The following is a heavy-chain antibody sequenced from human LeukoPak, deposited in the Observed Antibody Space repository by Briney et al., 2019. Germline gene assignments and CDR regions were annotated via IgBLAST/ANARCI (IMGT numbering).Heavy chain of an antibody. Sequence: SETLSLTCTVSGGSISSYYWSWIRQPPGKGLEWIGYIYYSGSTNYNPSLKSRVTISVDTSKNQFSLKLSSVTAADTAVYYCARAKQQLVHAFGIWGQGTMVTVSS. D-gene: IGHD6-13*01. CDR2: IYYSGST. J-gene: IGHJ3*02. CDR1: GGSISSYY. V-gene: IGHV4-59*01. CDR3: ARAKQQLVHAFGI.